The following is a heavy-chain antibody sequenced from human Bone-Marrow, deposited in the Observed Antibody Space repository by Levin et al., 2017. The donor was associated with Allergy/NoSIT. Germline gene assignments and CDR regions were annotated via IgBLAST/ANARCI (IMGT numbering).Heavy chain of an antibody. CDR1: GFTFDDYA. Sequence: GGSLRLSCAASGFTFDDYAMHWVRQAPGKGLEWVSGISWNSGSIGYADSVKGRFTISRDNAKNSLYLQMNSLRAEDTALYYCAKDMGPAAIPEFDYWGQGTLVTVSS. CDR3: AKDMGPAAIPEFDY. D-gene: IGHD2-2*01. CDR2: ISWNSGSI. J-gene: IGHJ4*02. V-gene: IGHV3-9*01.